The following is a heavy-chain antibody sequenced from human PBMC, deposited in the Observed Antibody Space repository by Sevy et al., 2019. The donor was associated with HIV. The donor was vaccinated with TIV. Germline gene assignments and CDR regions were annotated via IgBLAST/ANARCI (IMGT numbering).Heavy chain of an antibody. CDR3: ARVKTHGGNDY. CDR1: GYSISSGYF. D-gene: IGHD4-17*01. CDR2: ISHTGNT. J-gene: IGHJ4*02. V-gene: IGHV4-38-2*01. Sequence: LETLSLTCAVSGYSISSGYFWGWIRQPPGKGLEWIGTISHTGNTFYNPSFKSRVTISVDTSKNQFSLKVNSVTAADTAVYYCARVKTHGGNDYWGQGTLVTVSS.